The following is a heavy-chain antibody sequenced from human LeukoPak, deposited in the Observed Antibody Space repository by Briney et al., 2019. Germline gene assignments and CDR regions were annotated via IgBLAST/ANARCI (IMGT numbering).Heavy chain of an antibody. Sequence: ASVKVSCKASGYTFTSYDINWVRQATGQGLEWMGWMNPNSGNTGYAQKFQGRVTITRNTSISTAYMELSSLRSEDTAVYYCASNNYYDSSDQNAFDIWGQGTMVTVSS. V-gene: IGHV1-8*03. CDR2: MNPNSGNT. CDR1: GYTFTSYD. CDR3: ASNNYYDSSDQNAFDI. D-gene: IGHD3-22*01. J-gene: IGHJ3*02.